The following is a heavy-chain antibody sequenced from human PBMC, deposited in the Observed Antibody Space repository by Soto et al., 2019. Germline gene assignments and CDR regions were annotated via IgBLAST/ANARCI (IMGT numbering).Heavy chain of an antibody. J-gene: IGHJ6*02. CDR2: IDPSDSYT. D-gene: IGHD6-13*01. V-gene: IGHV5-10-1*01. CDR1: GYNVYSYW. Sequence: EALKISCEGFGYNVYSYWSRWVRQMPRKGLEWMGRIDPSDSYTNYSPSFQGHVTISADKSISTAYLQWSSLKASDTAVYYCAREGGIAAAGTFHGMDVWGQGTTVTVSS. CDR3: AREGGIAAAGTFHGMDV.